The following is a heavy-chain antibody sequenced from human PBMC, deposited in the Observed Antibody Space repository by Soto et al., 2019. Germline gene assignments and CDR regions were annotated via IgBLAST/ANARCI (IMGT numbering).Heavy chain of an antibody. CDR2: ISGDGGSR. CDR3: AKGQRQQLVRNHNFEY. V-gene: IGHV3-23*01. Sequence: GGSLRLSCAASGFTFSSYAMSWFRQAPGKGLEWVSAISGDGGSRDYADSVKGRFTISRDNSKNTLFLQMNSLGVEDTAVYFCAKGQRQQLVRNHNFEYWGQGTLVNVSS. J-gene: IGHJ4*02. D-gene: IGHD6-13*01. CDR1: GFTFSSYA.